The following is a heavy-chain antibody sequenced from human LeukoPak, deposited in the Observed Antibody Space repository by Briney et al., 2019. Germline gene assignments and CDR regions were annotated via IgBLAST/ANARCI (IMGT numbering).Heavy chain of an antibody. CDR2: ISASGDVT. D-gene: IGHD1-1*01. Sequence: GGSLRLSCAASGFTFSKFPMGWVRQAPGRGLEWVSAISASGDVTFHADSLRGRFTISRDNSKSTLYLQMNGLRAEDTAIFYCAKSLFTSATGTGRAFHIWGQGTRVPVSS. CDR3: AKSLFTSATGTGRAFHI. CDR1: GFTFSKFP. J-gene: IGHJ3*02. V-gene: IGHV3-23*01.